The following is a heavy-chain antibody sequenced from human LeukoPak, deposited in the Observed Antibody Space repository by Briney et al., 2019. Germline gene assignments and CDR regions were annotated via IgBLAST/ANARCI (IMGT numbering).Heavy chain of an antibody. CDR3: ARVDTTTVTTYGAFDI. V-gene: IGHV1-2*02. J-gene: IGHJ3*02. Sequence: ASVKVSCKASGYTFTGYDMHWVRQAPGQGLEWMGWINPNSGGTNYAQQFQGRVTMTRDTSISTAYMELSRLRSDDTAMYYCARVDTTTVTTYGAFDIRGQGTMVTVSS. CDR1: GYTFTGYD. CDR2: INPNSGGT. D-gene: IGHD4-17*01.